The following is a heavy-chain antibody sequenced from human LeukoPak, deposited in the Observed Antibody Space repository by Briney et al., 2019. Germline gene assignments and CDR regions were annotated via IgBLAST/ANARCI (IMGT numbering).Heavy chain of an antibody. CDR3: ARDHDNFFDY. D-gene: IGHD3-9*01. CDR2: ITTSGDNA. J-gene: IGHJ4*02. CDR1: GFTFSGYA. Sequence: GGSLRLSCAASGFTFSGYAMSWVHQAPGKGLEWVSAITTSGDNAYYVDSVKGRFTMSRDNSKNTLYLQMNSLGADDTAVYYCARDHDNFFDYWGQGTLVSVST. V-gene: IGHV3-23*01.